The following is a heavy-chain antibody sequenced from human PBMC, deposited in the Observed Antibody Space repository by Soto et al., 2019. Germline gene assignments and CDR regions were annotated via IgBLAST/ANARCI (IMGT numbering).Heavy chain of an antibody. Sequence: EVQLLESGGGLVQPGGSLRLSCAASGFTFGNYAFSWVRQAPGKGLEWVSGISGGGDATYYPDSVKGRFTTSRDNSKNTVYLQMNSLRAEDTAVYYCAKKSLGSITLPAVYYFDYWGQGTRVTVSS. CDR3: AKKSLGSITLPAVYYFDY. J-gene: IGHJ4*02. CDR2: ISGGGDAT. CDR1: GFTFGNYA. V-gene: IGHV3-23*01. D-gene: IGHD7-27*01.